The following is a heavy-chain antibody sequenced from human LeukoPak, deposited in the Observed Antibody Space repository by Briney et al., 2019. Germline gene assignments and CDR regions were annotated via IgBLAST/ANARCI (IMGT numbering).Heavy chain of an antibody. CDR2: IYYSGST. J-gene: IGHJ4*02. CDR1: GGSISSYY. D-gene: IGHD2-8*02. V-gene: IGHV4-59*08. CDR3: APYWPPGGYFDY. Sequence: PETLSLTCTVSGGSISSYYWSWIRQPPGKGLEWIGYIYYSGSTNYNPSLKSRVTISVDTSKNQFSLKLSSVTVADTAVYYCAPYWPPGGYFDYWGQGTLVTVSS.